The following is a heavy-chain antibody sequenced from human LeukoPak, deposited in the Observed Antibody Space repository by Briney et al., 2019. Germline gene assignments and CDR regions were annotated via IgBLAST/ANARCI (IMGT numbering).Heavy chain of an antibody. CDR1: GGSISSGDYS. J-gene: IGHJ6*02. CDR3: TSFLSQPYYYYYGMDV. CDR2: IYYSGST. V-gene: IGHV4-30-4*01. Sequence: PSETLSLTCTVSGGSISSGDYSWSWIRQPPGKGLEWIGYIYYSGSTYYNPSLKSRVTISVDTSKNQFSLKLSSVTAADTAVYYCTSFLSQPYYYYYGMDVWGQGTTVTVSS.